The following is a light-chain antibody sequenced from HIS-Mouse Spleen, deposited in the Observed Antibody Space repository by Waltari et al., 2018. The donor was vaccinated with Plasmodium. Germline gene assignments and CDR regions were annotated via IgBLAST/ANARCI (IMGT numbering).Light chain of an antibody. CDR2: EGS. Sequence: QSALTQPASVSGSPGQSITISCTGTSSDVGGYNLVSWYQQHPGKAPKLMIYEGSTRPSGVSNRFSGSKSGNTASLTISGLQAEDEADYYCCSYAGSSTLVFGGGTKLTVL. CDR1: SSDVGGYNL. J-gene: IGLJ2*01. CDR3: CSYAGSSTLV. V-gene: IGLV2-23*01.